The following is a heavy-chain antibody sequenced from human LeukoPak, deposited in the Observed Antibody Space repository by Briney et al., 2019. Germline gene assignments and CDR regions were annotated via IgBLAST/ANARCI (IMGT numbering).Heavy chain of an antibody. CDR2: IIGDGSWA. CDR3: ARGKTNGLDY. V-gene: IGHV3-74*01. CDR1: GFTFSSYV. Sequence: PGGSLRLSCAASGFTFSSYVMHWVRQAPGKGLVWVSRIIGDGSWAAYADSVKGRFTISRDNAKNTLYLQMNNLRVDDTAVYYCARGKTNGLDYWGQGILVTVSS. J-gene: IGHJ4*02. D-gene: IGHD1-14*01.